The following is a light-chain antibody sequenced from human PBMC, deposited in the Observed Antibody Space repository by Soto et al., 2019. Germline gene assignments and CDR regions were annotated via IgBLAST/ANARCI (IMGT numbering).Light chain of an antibody. CDR3: QQRSNWPWT. Sequence: EIVLTQSPATLSLSPGERAPPSGGASQGFGNFLAWSQQKPGQAPRLLISDASNRATGIPGRFSGSGSGTDFSLTISSLEPEDFAVYYCQQRSNWPWTFGQGTKVEIK. CDR2: DAS. V-gene: IGKV3-11*01. CDR1: QGFGNF. J-gene: IGKJ1*01.